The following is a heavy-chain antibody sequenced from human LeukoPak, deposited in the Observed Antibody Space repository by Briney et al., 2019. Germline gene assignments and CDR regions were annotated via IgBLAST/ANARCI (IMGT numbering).Heavy chain of an antibody. V-gene: IGHV3-30-3*01. CDR1: GFTFSISA. D-gene: IGHD5-24*01. Sequence: GGSLRLSCAASGFTFSISAMHWVRQAPGKGLEWVAVISHDGNEKYYGDSLKGRFTVSRDNSKNTLYLQMNSLRTEDTAVYYCARDRPEDGDNFSDGAFDIWGQGTMVTVSS. CDR3: ARDRPEDGDNFSDGAFDI. J-gene: IGHJ3*02. CDR2: ISHDGNEK.